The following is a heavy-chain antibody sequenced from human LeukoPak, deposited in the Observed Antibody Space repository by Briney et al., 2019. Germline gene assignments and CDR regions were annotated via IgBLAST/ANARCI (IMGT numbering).Heavy chain of an antibody. CDR2: IYYSGTT. J-gene: IGHJ5*02. CDR1: GGSISSGGHF. V-gene: IGHV4-31*03. D-gene: IGHD3-10*01. Sequence: PSETLSLTCTVSGGSISSGGHFWSWIRQHPGKGLEWIGHIYYSGTTYYNPSLKSRLTISVDTSENQFSLKVNSVTAADTAVYYCARGYNRFGDLGWFDHWGQGTQVIVSS. CDR3: ARGYNRFGDLGWFDH.